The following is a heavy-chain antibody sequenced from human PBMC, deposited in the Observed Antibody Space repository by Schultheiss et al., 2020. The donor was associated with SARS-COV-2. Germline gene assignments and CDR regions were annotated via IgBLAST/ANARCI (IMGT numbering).Heavy chain of an antibody. CDR2: INHSGST. J-gene: IGHJ6*02. Sequence: SETLSLTCAVYGGSFSGYYWSWIRQPPGKGLEWIGEINHSGSTNYNPSLKSRVTISVDTSKNQFSLKLSSVTAADTAVYYCARGVVVVVAATRTYGMDVWGQGTTVTVSS. D-gene: IGHD2-15*01. CDR3: ARGVVVVVAATRTYGMDV. V-gene: IGHV4-34*01. CDR1: GGSFSGYY.